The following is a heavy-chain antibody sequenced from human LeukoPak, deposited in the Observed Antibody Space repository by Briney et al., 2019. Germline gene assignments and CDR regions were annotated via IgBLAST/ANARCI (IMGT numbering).Heavy chain of an antibody. CDR1: GGSVSNYY. Sequence: PSETLSLTCTISGGSVSNYYWSWIRQSPGKGLEWIGYIYYTETSYNPSLKSRVTISADTSKNQFSLKLYSVTAADTAVYYCATRKLGNDYWGQGTLVTVSS. J-gene: IGHJ4*02. CDR2: IYYTET. CDR3: ATRKLGNDY. D-gene: IGHD7-27*01. V-gene: IGHV4-59*02.